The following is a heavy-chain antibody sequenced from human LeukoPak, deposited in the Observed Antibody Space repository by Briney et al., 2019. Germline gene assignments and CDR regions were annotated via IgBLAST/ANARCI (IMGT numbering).Heavy chain of an antibody. Sequence: SVKVSCKASGGTFSSYAISWVRQAPGQGLEWMGRIIPILGIANYVQKFQGRVTITADKSTSTAYMELSSLRSEDTAVYYCARDRQQSVYGMDVWGQGTTVTVSS. J-gene: IGHJ6*02. CDR2: IIPILGIA. CDR3: ARDRQQSVYGMDV. CDR1: GGTFSSYA. V-gene: IGHV1-69*04. D-gene: IGHD2-2*01.